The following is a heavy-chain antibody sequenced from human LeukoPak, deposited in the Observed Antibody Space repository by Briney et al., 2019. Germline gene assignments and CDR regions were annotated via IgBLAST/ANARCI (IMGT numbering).Heavy chain of an antibody. J-gene: IGHJ1*01. CDR1: GGSISTYS. CDR2: IYYSGST. Sequence: PSETLSLTCTVSGGSISTYSWSWIRQPPGEGLEWIGYIYYSGSTDYNPSLKSRVTISVDTSQNQFSLRLSSVTAADTAVYYCATSTPYYYDSSGYALQHWGQGTLVTVSS. CDR3: ATSTPYYYDSSGYALQH. D-gene: IGHD3-22*01. V-gene: IGHV4-59*08.